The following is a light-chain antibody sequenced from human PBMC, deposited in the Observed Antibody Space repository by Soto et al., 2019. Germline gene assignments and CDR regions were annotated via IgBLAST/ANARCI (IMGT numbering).Light chain of an antibody. V-gene: IGLV2-14*01. CDR2: EVS. CDR1: TSDVGAYNY. CDR3: ISKTSSSSPFV. J-gene: IGLJ1*01. Sequence: QSVLTQPASVSGSPGQSITISCTGSTSDVGAYNYVSWYKHHPGQAPQLMIYEVSNRPSGVSNRFSGSKSGNTASLTISGLQADDEGDYYCISKTSSSSPFVFGTGTKVTVL.